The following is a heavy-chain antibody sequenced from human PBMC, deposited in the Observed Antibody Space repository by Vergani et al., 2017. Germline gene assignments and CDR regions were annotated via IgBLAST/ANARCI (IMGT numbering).Heavy chain of an antibody. CDR3: AREDVIFRGSYFS. CDR1: GYSISSGYY. D-gene: IGHD3-10*01. V-gene: IGHV4-38-2*02. Sequence: QVQLQESGPGLVKPSETLSLTCTVSGYSISSGYYWGWIRQPPGKGLEWIGSIYHSGSTYYNPSLKSLVTISVDTSKNQFSLKLSSVTAADTAVYYCAREDVIFRGSYFSWGQGTLVTVSS. J-gene: IGHJ5*02. CDR2: IYHSGST.